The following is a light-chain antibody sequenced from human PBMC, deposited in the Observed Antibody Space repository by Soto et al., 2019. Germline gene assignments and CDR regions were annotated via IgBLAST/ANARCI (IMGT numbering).Light chain of an antibody. CDR3: QQFGKSSWT. Sequence: ESVLTQSPGTLSLSPGEKATLSCRASQSVSSSYLAWYQQKPGQAPRLLIYGASIRATGIPDRFSGSGSGTDFTLTVSRLEPEDFAVYYCQQFGKSSWTFGQGTKVEIK. V-gene: IGKV3-20*01. CDR1: QSVSSSY. J-gene: IGKJ1*01. CDR2: GAS.